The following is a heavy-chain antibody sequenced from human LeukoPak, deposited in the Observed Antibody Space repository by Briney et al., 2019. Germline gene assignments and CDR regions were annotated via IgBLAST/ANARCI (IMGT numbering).Heavy chain of an antibody. CDR3: ARGSEYNRAFDI. J-gene: IGHJ3*02. CDR1: GGSISSSSYY. Sequence: PSETLSLTCTVSGGSISSSSYYWGWIRQPPGKGLEWIGSIYYSGSTYYNPSLKSRVTISVDTSKNQFSLKLSSVTAADTAVYYCARGSEYNRAFDIWGQGTMVTVSS. CDR2: IYYSGST. V-gene: IGHV4-39*07. D-gene: IGHD1-14*01.